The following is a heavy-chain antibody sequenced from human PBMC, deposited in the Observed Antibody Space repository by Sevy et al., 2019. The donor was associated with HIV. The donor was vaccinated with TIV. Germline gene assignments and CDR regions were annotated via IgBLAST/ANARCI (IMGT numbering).Heavy chain of an antibody. CDR2: IKGKIYDGTI. CDR1: GFTFSNAW. J-gene: IGHJ4*02. CDR3: TTASWSQEDYYNY. V-gene: IGHV3-15*01. D-gene: IGHD6-13*01. Sequence: GGSLRLSCVASGFTFSNAWMSWVRQAPGKGLEGVGRIKGKIYDGTIDYAAPVKGRFSISRDDSKNTLYLQMNSLKTEDTAVYYCTTASWSQEDYYNYWGQGTLVTVSS.